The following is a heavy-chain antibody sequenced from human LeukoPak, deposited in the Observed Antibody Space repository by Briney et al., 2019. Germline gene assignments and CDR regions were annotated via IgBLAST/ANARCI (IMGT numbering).Heavy chain of an antibody. J-gene: IGHJ4*02. D-gene: IGHD2-2*01. CDR2: MNPNSGNT. Sequence: ASVKVSCKASGYTFTSYDINWVRQATGQGLEWMGWMNPNSGNTGYAQKFQGRVTITRNTSISTAYMELSSLRSEDTAVYYCARGVRIVVVPAARRYYFDYWGQGTLVTVSS. CDR3: ARGVRIVVVPAARRYYFDY. V-gene: IGHV1-8*03. CDR1: GYTFTSYD.